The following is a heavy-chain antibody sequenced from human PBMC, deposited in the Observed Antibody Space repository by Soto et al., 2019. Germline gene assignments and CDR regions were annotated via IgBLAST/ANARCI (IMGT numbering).Heavy chain of an antibody. V-gene: IGHV1-69*13. J-gene: IGHJ6*02. CDR3: AGHYDILTGYAIYYYYYYGMDV. Sequence: GASVKVSCKASGGTFSSYAISWVRQAPGQGLEWMGGIIPIFGTANYAQKFQGGVTITADESTSTAYMELSSLRSEDPAVYYCAGHYDILTGYAIYYYYYYGMDVWGQGTTVTVSS. CDR2: IIPIFGTA. D-gene: IGHD3-9*01. CDR1: GGTFSSYA.